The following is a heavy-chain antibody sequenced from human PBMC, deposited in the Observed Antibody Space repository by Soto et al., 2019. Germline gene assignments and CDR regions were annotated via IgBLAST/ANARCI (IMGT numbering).Heavy chain of an antibody. D-gene: IGHD6-19*01. J-gene: IGHJ4*02. CDR2: ISSSGTSA. V-gene: IGHV3-11*05. CDR1: GFTFRAVY. CDR3: ARDRGAVTGQYFDY. Sequence: QVQLEESGGGLVKPGGSLRLSCAASGFTFRAVYMSWIRQAPNKVRAYISYISSSGTSANYADSVNGRLTIARDNAKNSLYLQLNSLRAEDTAVYYCARDRGAVTGQYFDYWGQGDLVNVSS.